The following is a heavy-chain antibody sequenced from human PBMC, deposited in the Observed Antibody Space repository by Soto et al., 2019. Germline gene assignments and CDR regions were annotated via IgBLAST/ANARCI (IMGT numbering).Heavy chain of an antibody. Sequence: QLQLQESGPRLVKPSETLSLICSVSGGSIRSGSNYWAWIRQPPGKGLDWIGTVYYNGNTYYNASLKSRVTISADTSNNQVSLKLSSVSAADTAVYYCVRQTIVRGVLSWFDPWGQGTLVTVSS. J-gene: IGHJ5*02. V-gene: IGHV4-39*01. CDR2: VYYNGNT. CDR3: VRQTIVRGVLSWFDP. D-gene: IGHD3-10*01. CDR1: GGSIRSGSNY.